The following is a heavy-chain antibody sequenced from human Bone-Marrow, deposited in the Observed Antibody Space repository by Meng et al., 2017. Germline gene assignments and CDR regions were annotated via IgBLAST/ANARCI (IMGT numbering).Heavy chain of an antibody. V-gene: IGHV3-20*04. D-gene: IGHD1-26*01. CDR2: INWNGGST. CDR1: GFTFDDYA. Sequence: GGSLRLSCAASGFTFDDYAMHWVRQAPGKGLEWVSGINWNGGSTGYADSVKGRFTISRDNAKNSLYLQMNSLRAEDTALYYCARVSRGSYLDWGQGTLVTVSS. J-gene: IGHJ4*02. CDR3: ARVSRGSYLD.